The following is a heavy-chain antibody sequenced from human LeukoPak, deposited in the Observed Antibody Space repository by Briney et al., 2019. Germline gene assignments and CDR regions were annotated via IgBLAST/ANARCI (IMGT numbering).Heavy chain of an antibody. CDR2: ISGSGGST. D-gene: IGHD5-18*01. Sequence: GGSLRLSCAASGFTFSSYAMSWVRQAPGKGLEWVSAISGSGGSTYYADSVKGRFTISSDNSKNTLYLQMNSLRAEDTAVYYCAKTGGWIQLWLSTFDYWGQGTLVTVSS. CDR3: AKTGGWIQLWLSTFDY. V-gene: IGHV3-23*01. CDR1: GFTFSSYA. J-gene: IGHJ4*02.